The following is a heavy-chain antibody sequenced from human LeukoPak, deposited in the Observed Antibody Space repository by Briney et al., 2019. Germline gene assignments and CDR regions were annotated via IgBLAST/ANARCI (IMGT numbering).Heavy chain of an antibody. CDR2: IYSSGNT. D-gene: IGHD3-10*01. CDR3: ARTLFEPNWFDP. J-gene: IGHJ5*02. Sequence: SETLSLTCAVSNGSISWGGYTWSWIRQPPGKGLEWIGHIYSSGNTYYSPSLKSRVIISRDTSKNQVSLRLSSVTAADTAMYFCARTLFEPNWFDPWGQGTLVTVSS. V-gene: IGHV4-30-2*01. CDR1: NGSISWGGYT.